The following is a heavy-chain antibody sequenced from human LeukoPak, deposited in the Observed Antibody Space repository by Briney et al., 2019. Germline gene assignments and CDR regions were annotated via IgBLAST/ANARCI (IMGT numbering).Heavy chain of an antibody. D-gene: IGHD4-23*01. Sequence: SETLSLTCAVYGGSFSGYYWSWIRQPPGKGLEWIGEINHSGSTNYNPSLKSRVTISVDTSKNQFSLKLSSVTAADTAVYYCARSEDYGGNADYWGQGTLVTVSS. CDR1: GGSFSGYY. J-gene: IGHJ4*02. CDR3: ARSEDYGGNADY. CDR2: INHSGST. V-gene: IGHV4-34*01.